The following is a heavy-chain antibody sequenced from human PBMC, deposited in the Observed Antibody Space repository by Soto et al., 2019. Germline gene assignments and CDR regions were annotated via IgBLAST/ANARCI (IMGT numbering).Heavy chain of an antibody. CDR1: GGSISSGDYY. V-gene: IGHV4-30-4*01. D-gene: IGHD6-13*01. CDR2: IYYSGST. Sequence: LSLTCTVSGGSISSGDYYWSWIRQPPGKGLEWIGYIYYSGSTYYNPSLKSRVTISVDTSKNQFSLKLSSVTAADTAVYYCARGYSSSWYLVSQRSQNWFDPWGQGTLVTVSS. CDR3: ARGYSSSWYLVSQRSQNWFDP. J-gene: IGHJ5*02.